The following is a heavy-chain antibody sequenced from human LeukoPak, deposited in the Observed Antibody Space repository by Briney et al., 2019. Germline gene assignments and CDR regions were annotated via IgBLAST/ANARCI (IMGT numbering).Heavy chain of an antibody. CDR2: ISGSGGST. CDR1: GFTFSSYA. D-gene: IGHD3-3*01. J-gene: IGHJ4*02. Sequence: PGGSLRLSCAASGFTFSSYAMSWVRQAPGKGLEWVSAISGSGGSTYYADSVKGRFTISRDNSENTLYLQMNSLRAEDTAVYYCAKGVVGRFLEWLEGYYFDYWGQGTLVTVSS. V-gene: IGHV3-23*01. CDR3: AKGVVGRFLEWLEGYYFDY.